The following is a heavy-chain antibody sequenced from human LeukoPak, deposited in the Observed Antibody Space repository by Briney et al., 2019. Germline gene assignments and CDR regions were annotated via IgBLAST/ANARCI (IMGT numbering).Heavy chain of an antibody. D-gene: IGHD5-12*01. V-gene: IGHV1-18*01. J-gene: IGHJ3*02. CDR1: GYTFTSYG. Sequence: GASVKVSCKASGYTFTSYGISWVRQAPGQGLEWMGWISAYNGNTNYAQKLQGRVTMTTDTSTSTAYMELRSLRSDDTAVYYCARQCLIVATTAHQHSFDIGGQGTMVTLSS. CDR2: ISAYNGNT. CDR3: ARQCLIVATTAHQHSFDI.